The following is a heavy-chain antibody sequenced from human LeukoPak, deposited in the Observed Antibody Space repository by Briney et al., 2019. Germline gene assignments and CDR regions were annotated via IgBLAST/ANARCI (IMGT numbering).Heavy chain of an antibody. V-gene: IGHV5-51*01. D-gene: IGHD2-8*01. CDR1: GYTFSSYW. Sequence: GESLKISCKGSGYTFSSYWIGWVRQMPGKGLEWMGIIYPDDSDTRYSPSFQAQVTISADKSISNAYLQWSSLKASDTAMYYCARLAYCSNDVCYSNYYYSMDVWGKGTTVTVS. J-gene: IGHJ6*03. CDR3: ARLAYCSNDVCYSNYYYSMDV. CDR2: IYPDDSDT.